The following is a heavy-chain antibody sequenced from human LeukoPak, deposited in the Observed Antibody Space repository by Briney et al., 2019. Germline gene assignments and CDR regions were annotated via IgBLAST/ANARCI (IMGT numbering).Heavy chain of an antibody. Sequence: KRGESLKISCKGSGYSFTNYWIGWVRQMPGKGLEWMGIIYPDDSDTRYSPSFQGQVTISADKSISTAYLQWSSLKASDTAMYYCARRSDTAMAYDYWGQGTLVTVSS. J-gene: IGHJ4*02. CDR1: GYSFTNYW. D-gene: IGHD5-18*01. CDR3: ARRSDTAMAYDY. V-gene: IGHV5-51*01. CDR2: IYPDDSDT.